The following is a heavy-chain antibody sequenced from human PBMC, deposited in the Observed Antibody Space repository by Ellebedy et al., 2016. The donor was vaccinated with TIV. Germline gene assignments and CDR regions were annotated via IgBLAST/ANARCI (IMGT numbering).Heavy chain of an antibody. V-gene: IGHV3-20*04. J-gene: IGHJ1*01. CDR2: INWNGGSR. D-gene: IGHD6-13*01. CDR1: GFTFDDYA. Sequence: GESLKISCAASGFTFDDYAMSWVRQAPGRGLEWVSGINWNGGSRGYADSVKGRFTISRDNAKNSLYLQMNSLRVEDTALYFCARGASSSWSILQHWGQGTPVTVSS. CDR3: ARGASSSWSILQH.